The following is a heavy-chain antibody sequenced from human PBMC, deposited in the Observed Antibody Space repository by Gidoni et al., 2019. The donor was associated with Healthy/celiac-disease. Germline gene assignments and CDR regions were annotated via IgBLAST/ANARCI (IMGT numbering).Heavy chain of an antibody. Sequence: EVQLVESGGGLVQPGGSLRLSCAASGFTFSSSWMSWVRQAPGKGLEWVANIKQDGSEKYYVDSVKGRFTISRDNAKNSLYLQMNSLRAEDTAVYYCARAWSSGAYYYYYYMDVWGKGTTVTVSS. J-gene: IGHJ6*03. CDR3: ARAWSSGAYYYYYYMDV. CDR1: GFTFSSSW. D-gene: IGHD7-27*01. V-gene: IGHV3-7*01. CDR2: IKQDGSEK.